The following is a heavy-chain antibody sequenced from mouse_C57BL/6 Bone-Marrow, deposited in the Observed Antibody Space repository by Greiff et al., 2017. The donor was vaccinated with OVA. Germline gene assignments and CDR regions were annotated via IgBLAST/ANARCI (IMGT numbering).Heavy chain of an antibody. Sequence: VQLQQSGAELVRPGASVTLSCKASGYTFTDYEMHWVQQTPVHGLEWIGAIDPETGGTAYNQKFKGKAILTADKSASTAYMELRSLTSEDSAVYYCTNYYGSSGGQGTLVTVSA. V-gene: IGHV1-15*01. CDR2: IDPETGGT. D-gene: IGHD1-1*01. J-gene: IGHJ3*01. CDR1: GYTFTDYE. CDR3: TNYYGSS.